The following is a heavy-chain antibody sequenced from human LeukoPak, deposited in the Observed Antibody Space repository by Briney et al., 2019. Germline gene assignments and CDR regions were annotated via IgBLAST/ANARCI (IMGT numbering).Heavy chain of an antibody. CDR2: ISSSSSTI. Sequence: GGSLRLSCAASGFTFSSYSMNWVRQAPGKGLEWVSYISSSSSTIYYADSVKGRFTISRDNAKNSLYLQMNSLRAEDTAVYYCASEGYGGTSDAFDIWGHGTMVTVSS. V-gene: IGHV3-48*01. CDR3: ASEGYGGTSDAFDI. CDR1: GFTFSSYS. D-gene: IGHD4-23*01. J-gene: IGHJ3*02.